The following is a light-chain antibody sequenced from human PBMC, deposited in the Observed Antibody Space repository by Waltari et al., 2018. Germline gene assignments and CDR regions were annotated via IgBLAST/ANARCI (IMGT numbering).Light chain of an antibody. J-gene: IGLJ2*01. CDR1: TSNIRNNY. CDR3: GTWDGSLSGAV. Sequence: QSVLTQPPSVSAAPGQKVTISCSGSTSNIRNNYVSWYRQVPGTAPTLLIYDKSKRPSGIPDRFSGSKSGTSATLDITGLQTADEADYYCGTWDGSLSGAVFGGGTKLTVL. CDR2: DKS. V-gene: IGLV1-51*01.